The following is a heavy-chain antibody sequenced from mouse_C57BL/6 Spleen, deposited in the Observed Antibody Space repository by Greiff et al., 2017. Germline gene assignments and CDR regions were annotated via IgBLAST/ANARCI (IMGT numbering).Heavy chain of an antibody. CDR2: INPNNGGT. V-gene: IGHV1-26*01. Sequence: VQLQQSGPELVKPGASVKISCKASGYTFTDYYMNWVKQSHGKSLEWIGDINPNNGGTSYNQKFKGKATLTVDKSSSTAYMELRSLTSEDSAVYYCARMGLRRFYFDYWGQGTTLTVSS. CDR1: GYTFTDYY. D-gene: IGHD2-4*01. J-gene: IGHJ2*01. CDR3: ARMGLRRFYFDY.